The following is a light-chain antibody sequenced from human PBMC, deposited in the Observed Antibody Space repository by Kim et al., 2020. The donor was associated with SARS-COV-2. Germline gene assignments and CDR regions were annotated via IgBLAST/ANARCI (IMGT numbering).Light chain of an antibody. CDR1: SSDVGGYNY. CDR2: DVT. CDR3: TSYTSSNTVV. Sequence: GQSFTISCTGTSSDVGGYNYVSWYQQHPGKAPKLMIYDVTKRPSGVSNRFSGSKSGITASLTISGLQAEDEADYYCTSYTSSNTVVFGGGTQLTVL. V-gene: IGLV2-14*04. J-gene: IGLJ2*01.